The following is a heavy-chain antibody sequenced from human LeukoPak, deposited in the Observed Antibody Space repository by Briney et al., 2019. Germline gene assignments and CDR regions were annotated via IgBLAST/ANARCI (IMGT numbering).Heavy chain of an antibody. V-gene: IGHV3-23*01. J-gene: IGHJ4*02. D-gene: IGHD2-15*01. CDR2: ISGSAGST. CDR1: GFIFSNYA. CDR3: GKCGAPGWSGYCDF. Sequence: GGSLRLSCAASGFIFSNYAMTWVRHTPGRGLEWVSSISGSAGSTYYIDSVKGRFTISRDNSKNTLFLQMNSLRAEDTGMYYCGKCGAPGWSGYCDFWGQGTLVTVSS.